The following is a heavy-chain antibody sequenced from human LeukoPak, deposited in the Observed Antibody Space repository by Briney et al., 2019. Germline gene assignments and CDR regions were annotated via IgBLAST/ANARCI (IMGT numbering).Heavy chain of an antibody. J-gene: IGHJ4*02. CDR1: GYTFTGYY. CDR2: INPNSGGT. Sequence: GASVKVSCKASGYTFTGYYMHWVRQAPGQGLEWTGWINPNSGGTNYAQKFQGRVTMTRDTSISTAYMELSRLRSDDTAVYYCASWVDIAAAGTDDYWGQGTLVTVSS. CDR3: ASWVDIAAAGTDDY. D-gene: IGHD6-13*01. V-gene: IGHV1-2*02.